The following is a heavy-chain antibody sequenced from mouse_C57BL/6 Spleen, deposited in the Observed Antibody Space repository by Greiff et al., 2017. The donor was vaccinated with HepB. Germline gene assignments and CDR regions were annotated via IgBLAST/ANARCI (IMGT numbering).Heavy chain of an antibody. CDR3: ARDYGSSYGRWFAY. Sequence: EVKLMESGGGLVKPGGSLKLSCAASGFTFSDYGMHWVRQAPEKGLEWVAYISSGSSTIYYADTVKGRFTISRDNAKNTLFLQMTSLRSEDTAMYYCARDYGSSYGRWFAYWGQGTLVTVSA. CDR2: ISSGSSTI. D-gene: IGHD1-1*01. J-gene: IGHJ3*01. V-gene: IGHV5-17*01. CDR1: GFTFSDYG.